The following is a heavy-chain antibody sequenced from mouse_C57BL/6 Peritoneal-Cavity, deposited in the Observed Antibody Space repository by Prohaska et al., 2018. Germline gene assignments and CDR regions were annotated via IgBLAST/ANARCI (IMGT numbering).Heavy chain of an antibody. CDR2: ISYDGSN. V-gene: IGHV3-6*01. Sequence: VQLLETGPGIVKHSPSLSLSCSVTGYSITCGYYWNWIRQFPGNKLEWMGYISYDGSNNYNPSLKNRISITRDTSKNQFFLKLNSVTTEDTATYYCARLDYWGQGTSVT. J-gene: IGHJ4*01. CDR1: GYSITCGYY. CDR3: ARLDY.